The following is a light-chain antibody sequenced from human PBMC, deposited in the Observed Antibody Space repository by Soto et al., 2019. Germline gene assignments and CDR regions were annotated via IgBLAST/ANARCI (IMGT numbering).Light chain of an antibody. CDR1: SSDVGGYNY. CDR3: SSYTSSRGVV. Sequence: QSALTQPASVSGSPGQSITISCTGTSSDVGGYNYVSWYQQHPGKAPKLMIYDVSNGPSGVSTRFSGSKSGNTASLTISGLQAEDEADYYCSSYTSSRGVVFGGGTKLTVL. V-gene: IGLV2-14*01. CDR2: DVS. J-gene: IGLJ2*01.